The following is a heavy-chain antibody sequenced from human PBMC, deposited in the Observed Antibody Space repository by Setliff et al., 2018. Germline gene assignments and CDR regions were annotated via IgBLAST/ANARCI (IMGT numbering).Heavy chain of an antibody. V-gene: IGHV5-51*01. CDR1: GYSFSTCW. J-gene: IGHJ5*02. CDR3: ARHPDYYGSGTYLDNNNRWFDP. D-gene: IGHD3-10*01. Sequence: GESLKISCKGSGYSFSTCWIGWVRQMPGKGLEWMGIIYPGDSITRYSPSFQGQVTISVDKSINTAYLQWSSLRASDTAIYYCARHPDYYGSGTYLDNNNRWFDPWGQGTLVTVSS. CDR2: IYPGDSIT.